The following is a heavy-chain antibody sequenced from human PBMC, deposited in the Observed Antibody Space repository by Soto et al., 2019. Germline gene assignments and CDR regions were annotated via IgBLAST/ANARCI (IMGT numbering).Heavy chain of an antibody. V-gene: IGHV1-18*01. CDR1: GYTFTSYY. Sequence: QVQLVQSGAEVKKPGASVKVSCKASGYTFTSYYISWVRQAPGQGLEWMGWISAYNGNTHYAQKLQGIVTMTTETSTSTAYMELSSLRSADTAVYYCARDLPPVDSWCQGTLITVSS. CDR2: ISAYNGNT. CDR3: ARDLPPVDS. J-gene: IGHJ4*02.